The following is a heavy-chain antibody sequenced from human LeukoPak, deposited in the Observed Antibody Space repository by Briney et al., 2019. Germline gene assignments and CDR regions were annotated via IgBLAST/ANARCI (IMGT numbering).Heavy chain of an antibody. CDR1: GYSFTSYC. V-gene: IGHV5-51*01. Sequence: GESLKIFCRGSGYSFTSYCIGLVRQMPGKGLEWRVIIYPGDSDTRYSPSFHSQVTISADKSISTAYLQWSSLKASDTAMYYCARAGYSRGWSEEYYYGMDVWGQGTTVTVSS. J-gene: IGHJ6*02. D-gene: IGHD6-19*01. CDR3: ARAGYSRGWSEEYYYGMDV. CDR2: IYPGDSDT.